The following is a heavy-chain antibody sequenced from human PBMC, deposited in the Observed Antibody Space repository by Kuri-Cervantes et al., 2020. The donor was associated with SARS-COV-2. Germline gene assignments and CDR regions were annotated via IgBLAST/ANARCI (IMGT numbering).Heavy chain of an antibody. CDR2: IYYSGST. V-gene: IGHV4-30-4*01. CDR1: GGSISSGDYY. J-gene: IGHJ2*01. D-gene: IGHD3-10*01. Sequence: SETLSLTCTVSGGSISSGDYYWSWIRQPPGKGLEWIGYIYYSGSTYYNPSLKSRVTISVDTSKNQFSLKLTSVTAADTAVYYCARGLATTMVRGVRLYWYFDLWGRGTLVTVSS. CDR3: ARGLATTMVRGVRLYWYFDL.